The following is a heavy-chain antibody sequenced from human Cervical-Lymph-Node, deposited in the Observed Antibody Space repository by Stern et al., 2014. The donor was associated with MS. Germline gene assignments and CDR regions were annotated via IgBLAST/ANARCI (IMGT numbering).Heavy chain of an antibody. V-gene: IGHV3-21*01. Sequence: EVQLVESGGGLVKPGGSLRLSCAASGFIFSDYSMSWVRQAPGKGLEWVSSISDIGTYIYYADSLKGRFTISRDNAKNSLYLQMNSLRAEDTAVYYCARDVVAAAICGMDVWGQGTTVTVSS. J-gene: IGHJ6*02. CDR1: GFIFSDYS. CDR3: ARDVVAAAICGMDV. D-gene: IGHD2-2*01. CDR2: ISDIGTYI.